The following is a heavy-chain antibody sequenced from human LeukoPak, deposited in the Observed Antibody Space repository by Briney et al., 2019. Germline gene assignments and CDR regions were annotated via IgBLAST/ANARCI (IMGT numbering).Heavy chain of an antibody. J-gene: IGHJ5*02. D-gene: IGHD3-3*02. CDR1: GFTVSSNY. CDR2: ISGSGGST. V-gene: IGHV3-23*01. CDR3: AKGISYYWFDP. Sequence: PGGSLRLSCAASGFTVSSNYMSWVRQAPGKGLEWVSAISGSGGSTYYADSVKGRFTISRDNSKNTLYLQMNSLRAEDTAVYYCAKGISYYWFDPWGQGTLVTVSS.